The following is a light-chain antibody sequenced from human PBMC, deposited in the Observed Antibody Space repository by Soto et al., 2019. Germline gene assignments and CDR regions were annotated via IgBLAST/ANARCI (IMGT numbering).Light chain of an antibody. CDR1: QTIRSNY. J-gene: IGKJ1*01. CDR2: GAS. V-gene: IGKV3-20*01. CDR3: QQYGSSPWT. Sequence: ETVLTQSPGTLSLSPGERATLSCRASQTIRSNYLAWYRQTPGQAPRLLIYGASNRATGIADRFSGSGSGTDFTLIISRLEPEDFALYYCQQYGSSPWTFGKGNKVEIK.